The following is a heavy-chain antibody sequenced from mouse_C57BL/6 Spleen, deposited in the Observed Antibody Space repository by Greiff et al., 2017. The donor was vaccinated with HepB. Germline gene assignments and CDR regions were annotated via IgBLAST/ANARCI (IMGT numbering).Heavy chain of an antibody. CDR1: GFTFSSYA. CDR2: ISDGGSYT. J-gene: IGHJ1*03. CDR3: ARGGLRGYFDV. Sequence: DVMLVESGGGLVKPGGSLKLSCAASGFTFSSYAMSWVRQTPEKGLEWVATISDGGSYTYYPDNVKGRFTISRDNAKNTLYLQMSRLKSEDTAMYYCARGGLRGYFDVWGTGTTVTVSS. V-gene: IGHV5-4*03. D-gene: IGHD1-1*01.